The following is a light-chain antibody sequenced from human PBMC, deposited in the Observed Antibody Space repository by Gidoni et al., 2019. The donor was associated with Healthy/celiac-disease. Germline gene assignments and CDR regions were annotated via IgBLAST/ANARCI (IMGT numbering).Light chain of an antibody. V-gene: IGKV3-11*01. CDR2: DAS. CDR1: QSVSSY. J-gene: IGKJ5*01. CDR3: QQRSNWPPVT. Sequence: ELVLTQSPATLSLSPGERATLSCRASQSVSSYLAWYQQKPGQAPRFLIYDASNRATGIPARFSGSGSGTDFTLTISSLEPEDFAVYYCQQRSNWPPVTFGQGTRLEIK.